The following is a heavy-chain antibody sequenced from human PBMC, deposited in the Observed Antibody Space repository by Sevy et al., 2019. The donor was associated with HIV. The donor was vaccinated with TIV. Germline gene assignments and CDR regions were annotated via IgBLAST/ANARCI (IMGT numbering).Heavy chain of an antibody. D-gene: IGHD2-15*01. CDR2: IYYTGNT. J-gene: IGHJ3*02. CDR1: GGSINTYS. CDR3: AREKGSVTILSAFDI. Sequence: SETLSLTCTVSGGSINTYSWNWVRQSPGKGLEWIGYIYYTGNTNYGPSFKSRVTISLDTSKNQFSLVLSSVTAADTAVYYCAREKGSVTILSAFDIWGQRTMVTVSS. V-gene: IGHV4-59*01.